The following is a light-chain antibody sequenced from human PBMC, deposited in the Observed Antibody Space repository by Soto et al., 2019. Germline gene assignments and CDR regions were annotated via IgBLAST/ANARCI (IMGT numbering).Light chain of an antibody. CDR1: NIGSRS. V-gene: IGLV3-21*02. Sequence: SYELTQPPSVSVAPGQTARITCGGDNIGSRSVHWYQQKPGRAPVLVVYDDRDRPSGIPDRFSGSNSGNTATLTISRVEAGDEADFYCQVWISDHLVFGGGTKVTVL. J-gene: IGLJ3*02. CDR3: QVWISDHLV. CDR2: DDR.